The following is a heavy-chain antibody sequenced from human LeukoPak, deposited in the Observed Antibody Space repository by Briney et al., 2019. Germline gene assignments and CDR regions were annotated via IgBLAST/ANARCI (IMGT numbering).Heavy chain of an antibody. CDR2: INAGNGNT. Sequence: ASVKVSCKASGYTFTSYAMHWVRQAPGQRLEWMGWINAGNGNTKYSQKFQGRVTITRDTSASTAYMELSSLRSEDTAVYYCASYSGCEYYFDYWGQGTLVTVSS. J-gene: IGHJ4*02. CDR1: GYTFTSYA. D-gene: IGHD5-12*01. V-gene: IGHV1-3*01. CDR3: ASYSGCEYYFDY.